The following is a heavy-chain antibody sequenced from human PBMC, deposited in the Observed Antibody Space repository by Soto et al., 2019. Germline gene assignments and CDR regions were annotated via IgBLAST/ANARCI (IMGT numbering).Heavy chain of an antibody. CDR2: IYYSGST. CDR3: ARDYGVRGPYYYSMDV. J-gene: IGHJ6*02. Sequence: PSETLSLTCTVSGGSIGGSACYWGWIRQSPGKGLEWIGSIYYSGSTYYNPSLKSRVTISVDTSKNQFSLKLSSVTAADTAVFYCARDYGVRGPYYYSMDVWRQGTTVTVSS. D-gene: IGHD4-17*01. CDR1: GGSIGGSACY. V-gene: IGHV4-39*02.